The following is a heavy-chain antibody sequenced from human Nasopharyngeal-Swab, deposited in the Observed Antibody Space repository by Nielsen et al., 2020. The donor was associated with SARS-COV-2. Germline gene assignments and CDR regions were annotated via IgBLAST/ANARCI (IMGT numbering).Heavy chain of an antibody. CDR2: IAHDASNE. CDR3: ARDAPAHYGAFY. Sequence: GESLNISCAASGFMFTSFGMSWVRQAPGKGLEWVAFIAHDASNEYYGDSVKGRFSISRDSSKNTLYLQMDSLRGEDTAVYYCARDAPAHYGAFYWGRGTLVTVSS. J-gene: IGHJ4*02. CDR1: GFMFTSFG. D-gene: IGHD4-17*01. V-gene: IGHV3-30*03.